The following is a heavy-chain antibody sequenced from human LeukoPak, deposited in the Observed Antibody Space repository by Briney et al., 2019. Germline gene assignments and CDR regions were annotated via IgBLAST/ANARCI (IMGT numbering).Heavy chain of an antibody. D-gene: IGHD5-18*01. CDR3: ARVVPDTAMVTDPWFDP. Sequence: SETLSLTCTVSGGSISSYYWSWIRQPPGKGLEWIGYIYYSGSTNYNPSLKSRVTISVDTSKSQFSLKLSSVTAADTAVYYCARVVPDTAMVTDPWFDPWGQGTLVTVSS. CDR2: IYYSGST. CDR1: GGSISSYY. V-gene: IGHV4-59*01. J-gene: IGHJ5*02.